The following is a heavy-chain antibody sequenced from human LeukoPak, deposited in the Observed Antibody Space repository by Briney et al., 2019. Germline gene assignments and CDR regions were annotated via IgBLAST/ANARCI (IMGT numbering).Heavy chain of an antibody. V-gene: IGHV3-74*01. CDR3: AKVTWESRPPDCNS. J-gene: IGHJ4*02. CDR2: INGYGNTA. Sequence: GGSLRLSCAVSGFTFNTYWMHWVRQAPGKGLVWVSRINGYGNTATYADSVKGRFTISRDNSKSTLYLQMNSLRAEDTATYYCAKVTWESRPPDCNSWGPGTLVTVSS. D-gene: IGHD6-6*01. CDR1: GFTFNTYW.